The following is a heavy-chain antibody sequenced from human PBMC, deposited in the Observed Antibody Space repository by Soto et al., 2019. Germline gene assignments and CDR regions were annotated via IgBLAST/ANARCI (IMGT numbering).Heavy chain of an antibody. Sequence: EVQLLESGGGLVQPGGSLRLSCAASGFTFSSYAKTWVRQAPGSGLEWVSGISSSGGTTYYADSVKGRFIISRDNSKNTLYLQMNSLRAEDTAIYSCAKDREYGGSSWYYFDFWGHGTLVTVSS. CDR1: GFTFSSYA. J-gene: IGHJ4*01. V-gene: IGHV3-23*01. CDR3: AKDREYGGSSWYYFDF. CDR2: ISSSGGTT. D-gene: IGHD6-13*01.